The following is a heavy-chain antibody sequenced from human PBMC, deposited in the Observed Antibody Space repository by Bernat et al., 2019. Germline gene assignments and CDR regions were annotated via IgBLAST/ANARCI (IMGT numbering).Heavy chain of an antibody. Sequence: QLQLHESGPGLVKPSETLSLTCAVSGGSISSSNYYWGWIRQPPGKGLEWIGNIYYSGTTYYNPSLNSRVTISVDTSKNQFCLRLSSVTAADTAVYYCARLGSSSSGRGFDYWGQGTLVTATS. D-gene: IGHD3-22*01. J-gene: IGHJ4*02. CDR3: ARLGSSSSGRGFDY. CDR1: GGSISSSNYY. V-gene: IGHV4-39*01. CDR2: IYYSGTT.